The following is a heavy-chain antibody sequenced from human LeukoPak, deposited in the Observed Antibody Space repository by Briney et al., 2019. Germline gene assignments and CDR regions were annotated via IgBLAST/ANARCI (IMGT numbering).Heavy chain of an antibody. Sequence: ASVKVSCKASGYTFTDYYMHWVRQAPGQGLEWMGRINPNSGGTNYAQKLQGRVTMTTDTSTSTAYMELRSLRSDDTAVYYCARDHAYYYDSSGYEQYFQHWGQGTLVTVSS. CDR2: INPNSGGT. J-gene: IGHJ1*01. CDR3: ARDHAYYYDSSGYEQYFQH. CDR1: GYTFTDYY. V-gene: IGHV1-2*06. D-gene: IGHD3-22*01.